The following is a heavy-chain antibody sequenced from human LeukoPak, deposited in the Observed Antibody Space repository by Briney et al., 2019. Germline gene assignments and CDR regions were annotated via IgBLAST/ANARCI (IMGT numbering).Heavy chain of an antibody. CDR3: ARDLARIAVAGPFDY. CDR2: IRYDEINK. CDR1: RFTVSSNY. V-gene: IGHV3-30*02. J-gene: IGHJ4*02. D-gene: IGHD6-19*01. Sequence: PGGSLRLSCAASRFTVSSNYMSWVRQAPGKGLEWVAFIRYDEINKYYADSVKGRFTISRDNAKNSLYLQMNSLRAEDTAVYYCARDLARIAVAGPFDYWGQGTLVTVSS.